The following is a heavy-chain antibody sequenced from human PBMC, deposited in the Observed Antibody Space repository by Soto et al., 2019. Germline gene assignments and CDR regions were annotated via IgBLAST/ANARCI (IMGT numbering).Heavy chain of an antibody. CDR3: ARDPCKDHLLPAACYFYYMDV. CDR2: ISAYNGRT. J-gene: IGHJ6*03. D-gene: IGHD2-2*01. Sequence: QVQLVQSGAEVKKPGASVKVSCQASGYNFSSNGISWVRQAPGQVLEWVGWISAYNGRTKYAQKFQGRGTMTTDTSTATAYMELRSLRSDDTAVYYCARDPCKDHLLPAACYFYYMDVWGKGTTVTVSS. CDR1: GYNFSSNG. V-gene: IGHV1-18*01.